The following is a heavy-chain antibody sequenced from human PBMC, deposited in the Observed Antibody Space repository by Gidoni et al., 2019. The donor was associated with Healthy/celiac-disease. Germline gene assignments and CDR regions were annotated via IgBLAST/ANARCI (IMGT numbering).Heavy chain of an antibody. CDR2: IGYEGSNK. V-gene: IGHV3-33*01. CDR3: ARVWGDYGDYGGGGTDWFDP. D-gene: IGHD4-17*01. J-gene: IGHJ5*02. CDR1: GFTFSSYG. Sequence: QVQLVESGGGVVQPGRSLRLSCAASGFTFSSYGMHWVRQAPGKGLEWVEVIGYEGSNKYYADSVKGRFTISRENSKNTLYLQMNSLRAEDTAVYYCARVWGDYGDYGGGGTDWFDPWGQGTLVTVSS.